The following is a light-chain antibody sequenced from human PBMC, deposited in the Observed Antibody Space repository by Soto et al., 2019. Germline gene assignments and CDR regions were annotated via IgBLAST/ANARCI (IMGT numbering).Light chain of an antibody. CDR2: DAS. CDR1: QTITTW. J-gene: IGKJ1*01. Sequence: DIRVTQSPPTPSASVGDRVTITCRASQTITTWMAWYQQKPGKAPKLLVYDASTLQSGVATRFSGSGSGTEFTLIISGLQPEDSATYYCQQYTNTNNPWMFGQGTKVDIK. CDR3: QQYTNTNNPWM. V-gene: IGKV1-5*01.